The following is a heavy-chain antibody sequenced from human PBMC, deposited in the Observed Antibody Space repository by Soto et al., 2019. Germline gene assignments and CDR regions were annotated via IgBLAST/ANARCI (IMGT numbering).Heavy chain of an antibody. V-gene: IGHV1-69*08. Sequence: QVQLVQSGAEVKTPGSSVKVSCKASEGTFSSYTVSWVRQAPGQGLEWMGRIVPILGVPNYAQRFQGRVTITADKGTNTAYMELRSLRSEDTAVYYCARDRYAYGSGSTIESWGQGTLVTVSS. J-gene: IGHJ4*02. CDR2: IVPILGVP. CDR3: ARDRYAYGSGSTIES. CDR1: EGTFSSYT. D-gene: IGHD3-10*01.